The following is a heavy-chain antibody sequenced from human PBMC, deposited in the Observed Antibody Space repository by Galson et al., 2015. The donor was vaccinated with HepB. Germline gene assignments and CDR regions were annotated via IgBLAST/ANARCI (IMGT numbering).Heavy chain of an antibody. CDR2: INPSGGST. CDR3: AREGSIFGVVALEVSDP. V-gene: IGHV1-46*01. J-gene: IGHJ5*02. D-gene: IGHD3-3*02. Sequence: SVKVSCKASGYTFTSYYMHWVRQAPGQGLEWMGIINPSGGSTSYAQKFQGRVTMTRDTSTSTVYMELSSLRSEDTAVYYCAREGSIFGVVALEVSDPWGQGTLVTVSS. CDR1: GYTFTSYY.